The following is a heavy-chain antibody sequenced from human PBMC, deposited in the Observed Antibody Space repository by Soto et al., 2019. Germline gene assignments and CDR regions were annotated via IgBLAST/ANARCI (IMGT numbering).Heavy chain of an antibody. Sequence: QMQLVQSGAEARKPGASVKVSCKTSGYAFTGYYLNWVRQAPGRGLEWVGWTNPKTGDTNKAQKFQARVTMTTDTSISTGYMELSGLKSDDTAVYYCVTGDRLVRWRQGTRVTVSS. V-gene: IGHV1-2*02. CDR1: GYAFTGYY. D-gene: IGHD6-6*01. J-gene: IGHJ4*02. CDR2: TNPKTGDT. CDR3: VTGDRLVR.